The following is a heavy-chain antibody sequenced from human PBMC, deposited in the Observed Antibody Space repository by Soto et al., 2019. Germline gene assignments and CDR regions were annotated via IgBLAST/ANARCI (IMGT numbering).Heavy chain of an antibody. CDR2: IHHSGST. CDR1: GGSVSRDNW. V-gene: IGHV4-4*02. CDR3: AENGSYDLVN. D-gene: IGHD3-16*01. J-gene: IGHJ4*02. Sequence: QVQLQESGPGLVKPWGTLSPTCGVSGGSVSRDNWWSWVRQPPGKGLEWIGEIHHSGSTNYSPSLKSRVTMSVDKSRNQFSLKLTSVTAADTAVYYCAENGSYDLVNWGQGTRVTVSS.